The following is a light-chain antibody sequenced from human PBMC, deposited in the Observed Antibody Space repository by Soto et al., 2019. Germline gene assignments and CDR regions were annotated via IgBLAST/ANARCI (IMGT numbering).Light chain of an antibody. CDR1: SSDVGSFNY. V-gene: IGLV2-14*01. Sequence: QSVLAQPASVSGSPGQSITISCTGTSSDVGSFNYVSWYQQVPGKAPKLLIFEVRRRPSGVSNRFSGSKSGNTASLTISGLQAEDEADYYCKSRTTSVTYVFGTGTKVTVL. J-gene: IGLJ1*01. CDR2: EVR. CDR3: KSRTTSVTYV.